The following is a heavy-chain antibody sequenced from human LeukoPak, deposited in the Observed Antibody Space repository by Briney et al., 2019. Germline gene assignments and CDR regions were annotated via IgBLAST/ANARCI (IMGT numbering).Heavy chain of an antibody. CDR1: GGTFSSYA. Sequence: SVMVSCKASGGTFSSYAISWVRQAPGQGLEWMGGIIPIFGTANYAHKFQGRVTITADESTTTAYMKRSRWRSGAPAVIYCARMRYYYDSSGYIGPGNSPYYFDSWGQGTLVTVSS. V-gene: IGHV1-69*01. J-gene: IGHJ4*02. D-gene: IGHD3-22*01. CDR3: ARMRYYYDSSGYIGPGNSPYYFDS. CDR2: IIPIFGTA.